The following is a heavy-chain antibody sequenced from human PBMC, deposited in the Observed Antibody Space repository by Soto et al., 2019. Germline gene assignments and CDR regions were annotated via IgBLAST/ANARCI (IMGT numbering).Heavy chain of an antibody. D-gene: IGHD2-21*01. CDR2: ISARGAAT. CDR1: EFTFSNYA. J-gene: IGHJ5*02. V-gene: IGHV3-23*01. CDR3: ARCDVLSTTSGGWCDWFDP. Sequence: EVQLLESGGGLVQPGGSLRLSCTASEFTFSNYAMSWVRQAQGKGLEGVSAISARGAATYYVDSVKCRFTISRDNSKNTLYVQMNSLRAEDTGVYYCARCDVLSTTSGGWCDWFDPWGQGTLVTVSS.